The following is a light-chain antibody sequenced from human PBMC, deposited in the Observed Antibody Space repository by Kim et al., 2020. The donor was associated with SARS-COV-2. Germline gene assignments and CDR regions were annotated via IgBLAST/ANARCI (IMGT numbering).Light chain of an antibody. Sequence: VSPGARATRSCRASQSISTNLAWYQQKPGQAPRLLIYGASTRATDIPARFSGSGSGTEFTLTISSLQSEDFAVYYCQQYDNWPPLTFGQGTKLEI. CDR3: QQYDNWPPLT. CDR2: GAS. J-gene: IGKJ2*01. CDR1: QSISTN. V-gene: IGKV3-15*01.